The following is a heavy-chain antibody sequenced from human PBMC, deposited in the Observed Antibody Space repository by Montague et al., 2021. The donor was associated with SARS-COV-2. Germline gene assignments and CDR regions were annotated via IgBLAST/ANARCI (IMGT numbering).Heavy chain of an antibody. CDR1: GGSISSSSYY. CDR3: AREGGWLSRGSYYFDY. D-gene: IGHD3-22*01. V-gene: IGHV4-39*07. CDR2: IYYSGST. Sequence: SETLSLTCTVSGGSISSSSYYWDWIRQPPGKGLEWIGSIYYSGSTYYSPSLKSRVTISVDTSKSQFSLKLSSVTAADTAVYYCAREGGWLSRGSYYFDYWGQGTLVTVSS. J-gene: IGHJ4*02.